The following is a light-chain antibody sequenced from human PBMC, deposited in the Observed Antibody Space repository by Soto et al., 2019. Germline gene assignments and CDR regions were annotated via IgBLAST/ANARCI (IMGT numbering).Light chain of an antibody. CDR2: DAS. J-gene: IGKJ3*01. Sequence: DIQMTQSPSSLSASVGDRVTITCQASQDISKSLNWYQQKSGKAPDLLIYDASNLETGVPSNFSGSGSGTDFTFTISRLQPEDIAKYYCQQAHNPPFTFGPGTKVEIK. CDR1: QDISKS. V-gene: IGKV1-33*01. CDR3: QQAHNPPFT.